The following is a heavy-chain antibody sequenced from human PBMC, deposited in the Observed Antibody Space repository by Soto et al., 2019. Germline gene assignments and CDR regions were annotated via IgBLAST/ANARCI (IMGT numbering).Heavy chain of an antibody. V-gene: IGHV4-38-2*01. D-gene: IGHD2-8*01. Sequence: QVQLQESGPGLVKPSETLSLTCAVSGYSISSGYYWGWIRQPPGKGLEWIGITYYSGSTYYNPSLKRRCTISVNTSKNQFSLRLTSVTAADTAVYYCARHSPKFILMSPTLWGQGTLVTVSS. CDR3: ARHSPKFILMSPTL. CDR1: GYSISSGYY. J-gene: IGHJ4*02. CDR2: TYYSGST.